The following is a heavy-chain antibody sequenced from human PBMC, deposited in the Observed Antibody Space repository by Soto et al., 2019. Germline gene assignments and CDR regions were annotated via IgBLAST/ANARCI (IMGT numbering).Heavy chain of an antibody. CDR3: ASSFYMAGDDYHYYGMDV. CDR1: GFTFSSYA. V-gene: IGHV3-30-3*01. D-gene: IGHD6-19*01. Sequence: PGGSLRLSCAASGFTFSSYAMHWVRQAPGKGLEWVAVISYDGSNKYYADSVKGRFTISRDNSKNTLYLQMNSLRAEDTAVYYCASSFYMAGDDYHYYGMDVWGQGTTVTVSS. CDR2: ISYDGSNK. J-gene: IGHJ6*02.